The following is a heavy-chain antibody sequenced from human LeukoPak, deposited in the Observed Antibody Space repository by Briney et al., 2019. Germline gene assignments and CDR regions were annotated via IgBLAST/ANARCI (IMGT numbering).Heavy chain of an antibody. J-gene: IGHJ5*02. CDR3: ATYPSEVTTGWGRWFDH. D-gene: IGHD1-1*01. V-gene: IGHV3-48*02. CDR1: GFTFSSFN. Sequence: PGGSLRLSCSASGFTFSSFNMTWVRHTPGRGLEWVSYISGSSGSSYYADSVKGRFTISRDNAKNSLYLQMNSLRDEDTAVYYCATYPSEVTTGWGRWFDHWGQGTLVTVSS. CDR2: ISGSSGSS.